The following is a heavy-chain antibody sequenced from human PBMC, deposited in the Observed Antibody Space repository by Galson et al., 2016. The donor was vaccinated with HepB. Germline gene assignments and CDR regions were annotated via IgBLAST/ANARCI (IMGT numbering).Heavy chain of an antibody. CDR1: GFTFSSYA. J-gene: IGHJ5*02. CDR2: LSGSGGST. D-gene: IGHD3-16*02. V-gene: IGHV3-23*01. CDR3: ARDLSYGSNWFDP. Sequence: SLRLSCAAAGFTFSSYAMSWVRQAPGKGLEWVSALSGSGGSTYYADSVKGRFTFSRDNSKNTVYLQMSSLRAEDTAIYFWARDLSYGSNWFDPRGQGTLVTVSS.